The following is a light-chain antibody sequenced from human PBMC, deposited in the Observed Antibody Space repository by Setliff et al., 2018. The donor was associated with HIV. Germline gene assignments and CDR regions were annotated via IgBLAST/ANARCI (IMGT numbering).Light chain of an antibody. CDR3: QVWDSSSDHYV. V-gene: IGLV3-21*03. CDR2: DAS. J-gene: IGLJ1*01. Sequence: SYELTQPPSESVAPGKTARITCVGNIIGSKSVHWYQQKPGQAPVMVVYDASDRPSGIPERFSGSKSANTATLTISRVEAGDEADYYCQVWDSSSDHYVFGTGTKV. CDR1: IIGSKS.